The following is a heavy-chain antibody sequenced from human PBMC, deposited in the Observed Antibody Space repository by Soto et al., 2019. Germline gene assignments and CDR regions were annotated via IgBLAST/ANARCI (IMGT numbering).Heavy chain of an antibody. D-gene: IGHD4-4*01. J-gene: IGHJ4*02. CDR1: GFTFSSYA. V-gene: IGHV3-30-3*01. CDR3: ARDWRTTVTTYYFDY. Sequence: QVQLVESGGGVVQPGRSLRLYCAASGFTFSSYAMHWVRQAPGKGLEWVAVISYDGSNKYYADSVKGRFTISRDNSKNTLYLQMNSLRAEDTAVYYCARDWRTTVTTYYFDYWGQGTLVTVSS. CDR2: ISYDGSNK.